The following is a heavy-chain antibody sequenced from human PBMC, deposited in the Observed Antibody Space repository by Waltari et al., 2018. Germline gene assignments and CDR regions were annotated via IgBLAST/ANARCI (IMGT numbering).Heavy chain of an antibody. J-gene: IGHJ4*02. CDR2: INHSGTT. Sequence: QVQLQQWGAGLLKPSETLSLTCAVYGGSFSGYYWSWIRQPPGKGLEWIGEINHSGTTNYNPSLKSRVNISVDTSKNQVSLKLSSVTAADTAVYYCARGFYGSVSYYYYWGQGTLVTVSS. V-gene: IGHV4-34*01. CDR1: GGSFSGYY. D-gene: IGHD3-10*01. CDR3: ARGFYGSVSYYYY.